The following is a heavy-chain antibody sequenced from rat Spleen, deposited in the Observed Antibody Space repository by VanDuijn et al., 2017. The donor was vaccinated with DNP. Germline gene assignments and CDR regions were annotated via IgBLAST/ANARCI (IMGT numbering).Heavy chain of an antibody. CDR2: ISYDGSST. V-gene: IGHV5-29*01. J-gene: IGHJ2*01. CDR1: GFTFSDYY. Sequence: EVQLVESDGGLVQPGRSLKLSCAASGFTFSDYYMAWVRQAPTKGLEWVATISYDGSSTYYRDSVKGRFTISRDNAKSTLYLQMDSLRSEDTATYYCARQSGAFDYWGQGVMVTVSS. CDR3: ARQSGAFDY. D-gene: IGHD1-4*01.